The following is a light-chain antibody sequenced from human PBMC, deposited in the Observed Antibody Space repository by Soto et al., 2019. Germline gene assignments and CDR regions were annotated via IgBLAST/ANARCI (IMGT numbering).Light chain of an antibody. Sequence: AIQMTQSPSSLSASVGDRVTITCRASQGIRNDLGWYQQKPGKAPKLLIYAAYNLEGRVPSRFSGSGSGTDVTLTISRLQPEEFATYYCLQDYNYPRTCGQGTKVEIK. CDR3: LQDYNYPRT. CDR1: QGIRND. J-gene: IGKJ1*01. CDR2: AAY. V-gene: IGKV1-6*01.